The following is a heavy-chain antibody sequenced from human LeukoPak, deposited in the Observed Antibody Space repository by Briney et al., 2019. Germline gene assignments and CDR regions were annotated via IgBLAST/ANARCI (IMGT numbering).Heavy chain of an antibody. D-gene: IGHD6-6*01. CDR2: IYYSGST. Sequence: SETLSLTCTVSGGSISSYYWSWVRQPPGKGLEWIGYIYYSGSTNYNPSLKSRVTISVDTSKNQFSLKLSSVTAADTAVYYCARRDSISIFDYWGQGTLVTVSS. CDR1: GGSISSYY. V-gene: IGHV4-59*08. J-gene: IGHJ4*02. CDR3: ARRDSISIFDY.